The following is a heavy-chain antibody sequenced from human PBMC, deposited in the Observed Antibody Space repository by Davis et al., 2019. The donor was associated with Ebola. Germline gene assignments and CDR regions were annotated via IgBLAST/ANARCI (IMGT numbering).Heavy chain of an antibody. CDR2: INNGGDII. CDR3: AKEIGTIGPARGDAFDI. D-gene: IGHD1-1*01. J-gene: IGHJ3*02. Sequence: GESLKISCAASGFIFTSYAMTWVRQAPGGGLEWVSVINNGGDIIYYADSVKGRFTISKDNSKGILYLQMNSLRAGDTAMYYCAKEIGTIGPARGDAFDIWGQGTMVTV. CDR1: GFIFTSYA. V-gene: IGHV3-23*03.